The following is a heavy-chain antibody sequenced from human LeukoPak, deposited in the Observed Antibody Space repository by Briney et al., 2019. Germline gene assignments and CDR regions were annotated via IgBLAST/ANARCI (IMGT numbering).Heavy chain of an antibody. Sequence: PGGSLRLSCAASGFIFSTYAMSWVRQAPGKGLQWVSAVSSSGGSTYYADSVKGRFTISRDNSKNTVYLQMNSLRAEDTAVYYCAKRGMTTIKEGFDYWGQGTLVTVSS. CDR3: AKRGMTTIKEGFDY. CDR1: GFIFSTYA. D-gene: IGHD5-24*01. V-gene: IGHV3-23*01. CDR2: VSSSGGST. J-gene: IGHJ4*02.